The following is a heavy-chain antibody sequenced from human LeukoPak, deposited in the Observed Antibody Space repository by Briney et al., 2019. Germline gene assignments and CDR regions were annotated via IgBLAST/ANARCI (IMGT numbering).Heavy chain of an antibody. CDR2: ISYDGSNK. CDR3: AREGSYGYFDY. CDR1: GFTFSSYA. D-gene: IGHD1-26*01. J-gene: IGHJ4*02. Sequence: GGSLRLSCAASGFTFSSYAMHWVRQAPGKGLEWVAVISYDGSNKYYADSVKGRFTISRDNSKNTLYLQMNSLRAEDMAVYYCAREGSYGYFDYWGQGTLVTVSS. V-gene: IGHV3-30*04.